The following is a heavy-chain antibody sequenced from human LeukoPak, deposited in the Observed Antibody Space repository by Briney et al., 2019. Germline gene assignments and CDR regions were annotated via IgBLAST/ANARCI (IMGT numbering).Heavy chain of an antibody. CDR3: ARAPPPPGRNYYDSSGYCIDY. CDR1: GFTFSSYW. CDR2: IKQDGSAK. V-gene: IGHV3-7*01. J-gene: IGHJ4*02. D-gene: IGHD3-22*01. Sequence: GGSLRLSCAASGFTFSSYWMSWVRQAPGKGLEWVANIKQDGSAKYYVDSVKGRFTISRDNAKNSLYLQMSSLRAEDTAVYYCARAPPPPGRNYYDSSGYCIDYWGQGTLVTVSS.